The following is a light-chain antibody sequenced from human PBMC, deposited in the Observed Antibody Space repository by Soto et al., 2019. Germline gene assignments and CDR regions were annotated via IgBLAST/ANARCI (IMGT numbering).Light chain of an antibody. Sequence: QSVLTQPPSASGTPGQRVTIPCSGSSSNIGTYSVSWYQQFPGTAPRLLIYGNSNRPSGVPDRFSGSKSGTSASLAITGLQAEDGVHYYCSSYTSAYTPVFGSGTKLTVL. V-gene: IGLV1-44*01. J-gene: IGLJ1*01. CDR3: SSYTSAYTPV. CDR1: SSNIGTYS. CDR2: GNS.